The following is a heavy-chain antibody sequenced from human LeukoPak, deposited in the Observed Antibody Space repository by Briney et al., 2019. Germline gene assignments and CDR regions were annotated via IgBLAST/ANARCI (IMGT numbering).Heavy chain of an antibody. J-gene: IGHJ6*03. CDR1: GFTFSDYV. Sequence: GGSLRLSCAASGFASGFTFSDYVVSWVRQAPGKGPEWVASVNGRGATTYYADSVRGRFTISRDNSKNTLYLQMISLGADDTAIYFCAKAPATGEGYYFYYMDVWGKGTTVTVSS. D-gene: IGHD7-27*01. V-gene: IGHV3-23*01. CDR3: AKAPATGEGYYFYYMDV. CDR2: VNGRGATT.